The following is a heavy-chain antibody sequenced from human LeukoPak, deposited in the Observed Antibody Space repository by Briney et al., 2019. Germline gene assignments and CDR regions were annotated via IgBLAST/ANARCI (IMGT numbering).Heavy chain of an antibody. D-gene: IGHD3-22*01. CDR1: GGSISSYY. CDR3: ARVRDRSSYFYDLDY. CDR2: IHYSGST. V-gene: IGHV4-59*01. Sequence: SETLSLTCTVSGGSISSYYWSWIRQPPGKGLEWSGCIHYSGSTNYNPSLKSRLTISVDTSKNQFSLKLSSVTAADTAVYYCARVRDRSSYFYDLDYWGQGTPVTVSS. J-gene: IGHJ4*02.